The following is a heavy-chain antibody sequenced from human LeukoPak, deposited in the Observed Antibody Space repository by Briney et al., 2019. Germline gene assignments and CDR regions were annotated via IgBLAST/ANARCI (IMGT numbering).Heavy chain of an antibody. CDR3: ARAGSQGVRYYYYYMDV. CDR1: GGTFSSYA. Sequence: ASVKVSCKASGGTFSSYAISWVRQAPGQGLEWMGGIIPIFGTANYAQKFQGRVTITADKSTSTAYMELSSLRSEDTAVYYCARAGSQGVRYYYYYMDVWGKGTTVTVSS. CDR2: IIPIFGTA. D-gene: IGHD6-19*01. J-gene: IGHJ6*03. V-gene: IGHV1-69*06.